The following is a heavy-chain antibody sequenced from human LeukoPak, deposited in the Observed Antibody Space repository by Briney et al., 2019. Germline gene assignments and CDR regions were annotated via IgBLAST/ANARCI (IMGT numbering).Heavy chain of an antibody. CDR1: GFTFSSYA. Sequence: GGSPRLSCAASGFTFSSYAMHWDRQAPGEGLEWVALISNDGNDKYYADSVKGRFTISRDNSKNTLYLQMNSLRAEATAVYYCAKDGTRLWFGELDYWGQGTLVTVSS. J-gene: IGHJ4*02. D-gene: IGHD3-10*01. CDR2: ISNDGNDK. V-gene: IGHV3-30*04. CDR3: AKDGTRLWFGELDY.